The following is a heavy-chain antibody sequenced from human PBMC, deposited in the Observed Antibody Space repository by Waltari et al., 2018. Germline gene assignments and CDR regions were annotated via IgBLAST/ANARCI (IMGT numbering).Heavy chain of an antibody. V-gene: IGHV3-7*01. J-gene: IGHJ4*02. CDR2: IKEDGGEK. Sequence: VQLVESGGGLVQRGGSLGLSCADSGLTFSKFWMSWVRQAPGKGLEWVASIKEDGGEKYYVDSLKGRIIISRDNAKNSLYLQMNSLRVEDTAVYYCARDRGYFDYWGLGTLVTVSS. CDR1: GLTFSKFW. CDR3: ARDRGYFDY. D-gene: IGHD3-10*01.